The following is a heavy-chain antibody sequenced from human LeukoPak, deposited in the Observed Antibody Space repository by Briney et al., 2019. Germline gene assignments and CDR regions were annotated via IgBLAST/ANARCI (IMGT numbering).Heavy chain of an antibody. V-gene: IGHV4-34*01. D-gene: IGHD6-19*01. CDR1: GGSFSGYY. J-gene: IGHJ4*02. Sequence: SETLSLTCAVYGGSFSGYYWSWIRQPPGKGLEWIGEINHSGSTNYNPSLKSRVTISVDTSKNQFSLKLSSVTAADPAVYYCARGPRGIAVAGTDDYWGQGTLVTVSS. CDR3: ARGPRGIAVAGTDDY. CDR2: INHSGST.